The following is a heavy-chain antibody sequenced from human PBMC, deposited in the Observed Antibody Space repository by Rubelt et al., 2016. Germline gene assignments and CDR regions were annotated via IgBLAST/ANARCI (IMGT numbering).Heavy chain of an antibody. V-gene: IGHV4-39*07. CDR3: ARGGGIAVGGTSNWFGP. D-gene: IGHD6-19*01. J-gene: IGHJ5*02. CDR1: GASISSSTTYY. CDR2: IYYSGIT. Sequence: QLQLQESGPGLVKPSETLSLTCTVSGASISSSTTYYWGWIRQPPGKGLEWIGSIYYSGITYYNPSLESRVAMSVDTSKNQFSLHLRPVPAADTAVVDWARGGGIAVGGTSNWFGPWGQGTLVTVSS.